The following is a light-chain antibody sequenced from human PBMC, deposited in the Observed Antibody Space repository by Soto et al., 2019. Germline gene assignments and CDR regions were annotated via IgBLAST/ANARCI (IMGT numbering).Light chain of an antibody. CDR1: QTVNNN. Sequence: VMTQAPATLSVSPGEGATLSCRASQTVNNNVAWYQLKDGQVPRLLIYGASTRATDIPARFSGSGSGTEFTLTISSLQSEDFAVYYCQQYNNWPPVTFGQGTKVDIK. CDR2: GAS. J-gene: IGKJ1*01. CDR3: QQYNNWPPVT. V-gene: IGKV3-15*01.